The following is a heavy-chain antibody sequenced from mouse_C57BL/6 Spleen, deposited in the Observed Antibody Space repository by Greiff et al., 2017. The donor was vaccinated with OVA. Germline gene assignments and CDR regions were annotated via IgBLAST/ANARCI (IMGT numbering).Heavy chain of an antibody. CDR2: INPNNGGT. Sequence: EVQLQQSGPELVKPGASVKMSCKASGYTFTDYNMHWVKQSHGKSLEWIGYINPNNGGTSYNQKFKGKATLTVNKSSSTAYMELRSLTSEDSAVYYCAREGVYYGSSYWYFDVWGTGTTVTVSS. CDR3: AREGVYYGSSYWYFDV. D-gene: IGHD1-1*01. V-gene: IGHV1-22*01. CDR1: GYTFTDYN. J-gene: IGHJ1*03.